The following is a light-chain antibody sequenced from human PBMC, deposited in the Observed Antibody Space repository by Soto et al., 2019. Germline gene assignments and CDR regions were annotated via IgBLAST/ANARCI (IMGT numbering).Light chain of an antibody. Sequence: QSALTQPASVSGSAGQSITISCSGTMRDVGAYNLVSWYQQHPGTAPKLMIYEGSKRPSGVSDRFSGSKSGNTASLTISGLQAEDEADYYCCSYAGSVVFGGGTKLTVL. V-gene: IGLV2-23*01. CDR1: MRDVGAYNL. J-gene: IGLJ2*01. CDR2: EGS. CDR3: CSYAGSVV.